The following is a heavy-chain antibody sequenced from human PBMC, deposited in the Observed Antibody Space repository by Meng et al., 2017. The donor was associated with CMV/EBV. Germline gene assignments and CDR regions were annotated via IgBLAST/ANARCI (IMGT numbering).Heavy chain of an antibody. CDR3: ALAGSHYYYYYGMDV. D-gene: IGHD7-27*01. CDR1: GYTFTSYG. CDR2: ISAYNGST. J-gene: IGHJ6*02. V-gene: IGHV1-18*01. Sequence: ASVKVSCKASGYTFTSYGISWVRQATGQGLEWMGWISAYNGSTNYAQKLQGRVTMTTDTSTSTAYMELRSLRSDDTAVYYCALAGSHYYYYYGMDVWGQGTTVTVSS.